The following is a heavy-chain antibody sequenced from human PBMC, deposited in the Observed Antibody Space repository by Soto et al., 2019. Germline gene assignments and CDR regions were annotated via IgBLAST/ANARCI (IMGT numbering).Heavy chain of an antibody. Sequence: GGSLRLSCAASGFTFSSYAMSWVRQAPGKGLEWVSAISGSGGSTYYADSVKGRFTISRDNSKNTLYLQMNSLRAEDTAVYYCEKDLGVTTFMYYLDYWGQGPLVTVPS. J-gene: IGHJ4*02. CDR1: GFTFSSYA. CDR2: ISGSGGST. D-gene: IGHD4-4*01. V-gene: IGHV3-23*01. CDR3: EKDLGVTTFMYYLDY.